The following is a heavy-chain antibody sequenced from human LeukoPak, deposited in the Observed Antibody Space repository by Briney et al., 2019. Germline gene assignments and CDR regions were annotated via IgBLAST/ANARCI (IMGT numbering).Heavy chain of an antibody. CDR3: ARGLRYSSSWYNFDY. D-gene: IGHD6-13*01. J-gene: IGHJ4*02. Sequence: GGSLRLSCVASGFTFSSSSMNWVRQAPGKGLEWVSYISISSTTIYYADSVKGRFTTSRDNAKNSLYLQMNSLRDEDTAVYYCARGLRYSSSWYNFDYWGQGTLVTVSS. CDR1: GFTFSSSS. V-gene: IGHV3-48*02. CDR2: ISISSTTI.